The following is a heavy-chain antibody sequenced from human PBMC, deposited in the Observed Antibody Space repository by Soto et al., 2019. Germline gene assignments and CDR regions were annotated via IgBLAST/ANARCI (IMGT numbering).Heavy chain of an antibody. J-gene: IGHJ4*02. V-gene: IGHV1-46*01. Sequence: GASVKASCKASGDTITSYFMHWVRQAPEQGLEWMGIINPIGGSTNYAQKFQGRVTMTSDTSTSTVYMELSSLRSEDTAVYYCARDRDEGYGQWLVPAVGYWGQGTLVTVSS. CDR1: GDTITSYF. CDR2: INPIGGST. D-gene: IGHD6-19*01. CDR3: ARDRDEGYGQWLVPAVGY.